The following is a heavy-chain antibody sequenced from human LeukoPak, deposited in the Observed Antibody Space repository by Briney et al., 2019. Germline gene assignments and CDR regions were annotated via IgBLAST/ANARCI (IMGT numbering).Heavy chain of an antibody. D-gene: IGHD3-10*01. CDR1: GFTFSTYT. CDR2: ISSTSSYI. CDR3: ARDPNYGSGYYFDY. V-gene: IGHV3-21*01. Sequence: PGGSLRLSCAASGFTFSTYTMTWVRQAPGKGLEWVSFISSTSSYIYYVDSVKGRFTISRDNAKNSLYLQMNSLRAEDTAVYYCARDPNYGSGYYFDYWGQGTLVTVSS. J-gene: IGHJ4*02.